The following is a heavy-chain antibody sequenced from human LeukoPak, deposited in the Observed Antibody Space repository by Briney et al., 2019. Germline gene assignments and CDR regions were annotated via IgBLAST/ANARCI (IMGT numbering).Heavy chain of an antibody. D-gene: IGHD1-26*01. V-gene: IGHV3-30*04. CDR2: ISYDGSNK. J-gene: IGHJ4*02. CDR1: GFTFSSYA. Sequence: PGGSLRLSCAASGFTFSSYAMHWVRQAPGKGLEWVALISYDGSNKYYADSVKGRFTISGDNAKNSLYLQMNSLRAEDTAVYYCARDLTMGPTTDYFDYWGQGTLVTVSS. CDR3: ARDLTMGPTTDYFDY.